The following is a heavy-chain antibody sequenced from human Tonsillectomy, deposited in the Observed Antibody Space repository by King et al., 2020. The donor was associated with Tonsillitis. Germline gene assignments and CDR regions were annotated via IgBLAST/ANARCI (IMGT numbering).Heavy chain of an antibody. CDR2: ISYDGRTK. CDR1: GFTFSSYG. D-gene: IGHD4-23*01. J-gene: IGHJ4*02. CDR3: ARDPDYGGNSGFDY. Sequence: VQLVESGGGVVQPGRSLRLSCAASGFTFSSYGMHWVRQAPGRGLEGVAVISYDGRTKYYADSVMGRFTISRDNSKNTLSLQMNCLRGEDTSVYYCARDPDYGGNSGFDYWGQGTLVTVSS. V-gene: IGHV3-33*05.